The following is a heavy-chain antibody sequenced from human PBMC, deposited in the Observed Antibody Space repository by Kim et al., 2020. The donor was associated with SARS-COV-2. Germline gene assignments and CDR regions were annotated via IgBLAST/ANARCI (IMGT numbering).Heavy chain of an antibody. CDR2: INDSGST. Sequence: SETLSLTCAVYGGSFSDYDWSWIRQSPGKVLEWIGEINDSGSTNYNPSLKSRVTISVDTSKNQFSLKLSSVTAADTAVYYCARGSSSWKGGTFYYYYYMDVWGKGTTVTVSS. D-gene: IGHD6-13*01. CDR1: GGSFSDYD. CDR3: ARGSSSWKGGTFYYYYYMDV. V-gene: IGHV4-34*01. J-gene: IGHJ6*03.